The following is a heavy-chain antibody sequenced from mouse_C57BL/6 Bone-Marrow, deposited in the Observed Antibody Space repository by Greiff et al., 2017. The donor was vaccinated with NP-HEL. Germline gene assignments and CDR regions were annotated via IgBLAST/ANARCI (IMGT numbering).Heavy chain of an antibody. J-gene: IGHJ4*01. CDR3: ARRTTVVAHYYAMDY. D-gene: IGHD1-1*01. V-gene: IGHV1-39*01. Sequence: EVQLQESGPELVKPGASVKISCKASGYSFTDYNMNWVKQSNGKSLEWIGVINPNYGTTSYNQKFKGKATLTVDQSSSTAYMQLNSLTSEDSAVYYCARRTTVVAHYYAMDYWGQGTSVTVSS. CDR1: GYSFTDYN. CDR2: INPNYGTT.